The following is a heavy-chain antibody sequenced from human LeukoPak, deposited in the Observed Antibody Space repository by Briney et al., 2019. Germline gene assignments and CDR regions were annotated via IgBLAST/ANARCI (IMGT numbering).Heavy chain of an antibody. CDR1: GYTLTELS. CDR2: IIPILGIA. CDR3: ARTDYDSSGYYYRVFDY. J-gene: IGHJ4*02. D-gene: IGHD3-22*01. Sequence: GASVKVSCKVPGYTLTELSMHWVRQAPGQGLEWMGRIIPILGIANYAQKFQGRVTITADKSTSTAYMELSSLRSEDTAVYYCARTDYDSSGYYYRVFDYWGRGTLVTVSS. V-gene: IGHV1-69*02.